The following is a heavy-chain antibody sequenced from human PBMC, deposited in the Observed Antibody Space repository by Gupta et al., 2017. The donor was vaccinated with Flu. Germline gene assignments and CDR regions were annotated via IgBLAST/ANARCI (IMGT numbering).Heavy chain of an antibody. CDR3: AKTGTTGYFYMDV. Sequence: VRQAPGKGLEWVAMISYDGDKTSYVDSVKGRFTVSRDNSRDTRYLQMNSLTDDATAVYYCAKTGTTGYFYMDVWGNGTTVIVSS. D-gene: IGHD1-7*01. J-gene: IGHJ6*03. V-gene: IGHV3-33*05. CDR2: ISYDGDKT.